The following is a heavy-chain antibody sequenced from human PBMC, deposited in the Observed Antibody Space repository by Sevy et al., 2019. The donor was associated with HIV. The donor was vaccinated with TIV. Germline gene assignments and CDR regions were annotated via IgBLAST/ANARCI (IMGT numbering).Heavy chain of an antibody. V-gene: IGHV4-34*01. CDR2: INHSGST. D-gene: IGHD3-16*02. CDR1: GGSFSAYY. Sequence: SETLSLTSAVYGGSFSAYYWNWIRQPPGKGLEWIGEINHSGSTNYNPSLKSRVTMSVDTSKKQFSLKLSSVTAADTAVYYCARVLADDYIWGSHRPKYYFDFWGQGTLVTVSS. J-gene: IGHJ4*02. CDR3: ARVLADDYIWGSHRPKYYFDF.